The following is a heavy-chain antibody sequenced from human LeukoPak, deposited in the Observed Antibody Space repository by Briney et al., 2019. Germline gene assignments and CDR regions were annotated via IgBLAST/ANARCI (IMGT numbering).Heavy chain of an antibody. Sequence: GGSLRLSCAASGFTFSSYAMSWVRQAPGKGLEWVSAISGSGGSTYYADSVKGRFTISRDNSKNTLYLQMNSLRAEDTAVYYCAKDWEWKLQGGWLLGYYMDVWGKGTTVTVSS. J-gene: IGHJ6*03. V-gene: IGHV3-23*01. CDR2: ISGSGGST. CDR1: GFTFSSYA. CDR3: AKDWEWKLQGGWLLGYYMDV. D-gene: IGHD1-26*01.